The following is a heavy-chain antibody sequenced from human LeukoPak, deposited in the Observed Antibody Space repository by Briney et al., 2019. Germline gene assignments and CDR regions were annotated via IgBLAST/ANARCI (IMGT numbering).Heavy chain of an antibody. D-gene: IGHD5-12*01. CDR3: ARALVLYSGYGPFDY. V-gene: IGHV4-34*01. Sequence: SETLSLTCAVYGESFSSYYWSWIRQPPGKGLEWIGEINHSGSTNYNPSLKSRVTISVDTSKNQFSLKLSSVTAADTAVYYCARALVLYSGYGPFDYWGQGTLVTVSS. CDR1: GESFSSYY. CDR2: INHSGST. J-gene: IGHJ4*02.